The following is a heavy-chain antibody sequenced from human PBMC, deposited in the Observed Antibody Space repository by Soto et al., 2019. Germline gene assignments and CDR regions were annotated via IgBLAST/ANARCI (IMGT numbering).Heavy chain of an antibody. CDR3: AGRPVAVIADFEY. J-gene: IGHJ4*02. CDR2: INPSGGST. D-gene: IGHD2-15*01. Sequence: RASVKVSCKASGYTFTSYYMHWVRQAPGQGLEWMGIINPSGGSTSYAQKFQGRVTMTRDTSTSTAYMELSSLRSEDTAVYFCAGRPVAVIADFEYWGQGTLVTVSS. CDR1: GYTFTSYY. V-gene: IGHV1-46*01.